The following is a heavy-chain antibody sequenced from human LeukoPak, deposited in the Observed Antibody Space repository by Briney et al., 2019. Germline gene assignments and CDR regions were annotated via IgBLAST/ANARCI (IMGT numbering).Heavy chain of an antibody. CDR2: IYTSGST. J-gene: IGHJ4*02. D-gene: IGHD6-19*01. CDR3: TTQLGLLAGLDS. V-gene: IGHV4-61*02. CDR1: GGSISSGSYY. Sequence: SQTLSLTCTVSGGSISSGSYYWTWIWQPAGKGLEWIGRIYTSGSTNYNPSLRSRVTISLDTSNNQFSLNLHSVTAADTAVYYCTTQLGLLAGLDSWGQGTRVTVSS.